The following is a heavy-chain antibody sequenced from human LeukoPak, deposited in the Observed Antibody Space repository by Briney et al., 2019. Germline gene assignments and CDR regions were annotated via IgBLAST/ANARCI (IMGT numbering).Heavy chain of an antibody. J-gene: IGHJ4*02. CDR1: GFTVGSNY. CDR3: TLRYSSGWYAY. CDR2: IYSDAST. V-gene: IGHV3-53*01. D-gene: IGHD6-13*01. Sequence: GGSLRLSCAASGFTVGSNYMSWVRQAPGKGLEWVSVIYSDASTYYADSVKGRFTISRDNSKNTLYLQMNSLRAEDTAVYYCTLRYSSGWYAYWGQGTLVTVSS.